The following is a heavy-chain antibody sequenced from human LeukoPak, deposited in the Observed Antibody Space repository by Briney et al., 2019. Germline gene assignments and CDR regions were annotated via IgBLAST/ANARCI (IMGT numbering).Heavy chain of an antibody. V-gene: IGHV4-39*01. J-gene: IGHJ5*02. D-gene: IGHD3-10*01. CDR2: IYYSGNT. CDR3: ARLRWFGELTWFDP. CDR1: GGSINRSSYY. Sequence: PSETLSLTCRVSGGSINRSSYYCAWIRQPPGKGLEWIGSIYYSGNTYYNPSLKSRVTISVDTSKNQFSLKLSSVTAADTAVYYCARLRWFGELTWFDPWGQGTLVTVSS.